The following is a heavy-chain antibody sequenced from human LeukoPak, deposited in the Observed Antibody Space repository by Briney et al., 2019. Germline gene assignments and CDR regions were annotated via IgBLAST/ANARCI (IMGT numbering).Heavy chain of an antibody. Sequence: SETLSLTCTVSDDSISSYYWSWIRQPPGKGLEWIGYIYNSGGTNYNPSLKSRVTISVDTSKNQFSLKLSSVTAADTAVYYCARAGSGYSFDIWGQGIMVTVSS. V-gene: IGHV4-59*01. CDR1: DDSISSYY. J-gene: IGHJ3*02. CDR2: IYNSGGT. D-gene: IGHD3-22*01. CDR3: ARAGSGYSFDI.